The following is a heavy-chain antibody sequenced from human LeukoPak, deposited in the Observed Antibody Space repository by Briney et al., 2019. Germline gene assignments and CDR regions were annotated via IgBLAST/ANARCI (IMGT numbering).Heavy chain of an antibody. CDR1: GGSFSGYY. D-gene: IGHD4-17*01. J-gene: IGHJ4*02. CDR3: ARGSPTVTIDY. Sequence: SETLSLTCAVYGGSFSGYYWSWIRQPPGKGLEWIGEINHSGSTNYNPSLKSRVTISVDTSKNQSSLKLSSVTAADTAVYYCARGSPTVTIDYWGQGTLVTVSS. V-gene: IGHV4-34*01. CDR2: INHSGST.